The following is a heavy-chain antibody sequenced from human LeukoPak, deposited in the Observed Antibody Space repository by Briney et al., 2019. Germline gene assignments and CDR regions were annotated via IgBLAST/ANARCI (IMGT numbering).Heavy chain of an antibody. V-gene: IGHV7-4-1*02. D-gene: IGHD6-6*01. CDR1: GYTCTSYA. CDR3: AREDLAAQYYFDY. Sequence: ASVKVSCKAFGYTCTSYAMNWVRQAPGQGLEWMGWINTNTGNPTYAQGFTGRFVFSLDTSVSTAYLQISSLKAEDTAVYYCAREDLAAQYYFDYWGQGTLVTVSS. CDR2: INTNTGNP. J-gene: IGHJ4*02.